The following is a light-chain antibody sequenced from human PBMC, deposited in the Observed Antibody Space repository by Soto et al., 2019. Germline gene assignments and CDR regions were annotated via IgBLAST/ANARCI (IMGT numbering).Light chain of an antibody. CDR2: GAS. J-gene: IGKJ3*01. CDR1: QSVSSNY. CDR3: QQYSSSPPEFT. Sequence: EIVLTQSAGTLSVSPGERVTLSCRASQSVSSNYLAWYQQRPGQAPRLLIFGASYRATGIPDRFSGSGSGTDFTLTISRLEPEDFAVYYCQQYSSSPPEFTFGPGTKVDSK. V-gene: IGKV3-20*01.